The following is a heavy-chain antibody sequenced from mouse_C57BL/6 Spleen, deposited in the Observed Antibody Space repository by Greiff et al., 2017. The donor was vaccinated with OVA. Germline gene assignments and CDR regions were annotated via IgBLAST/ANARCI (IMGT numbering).Heavy chain of an antibody. Sequence: VQLQQSGAELVKPGASVKISCKASGYAFSSYWMNWVKQRPGKGLEWIGQIYPGDGDTNYNGKFKGKATLTADKSSSTAYMQLSSLTSEDSAVYFCARPIITTVVAPYYAMDYWGQGTSVTVSS. V-gene: IGHV1-80*01. CDR1: GYAFSSYW. J-gene: IGHJ4*01. CDR3: ARPIITTVVAPYYAMDY. CDR2: IYPGDGDT. D-gene: IGHD1-1*01.